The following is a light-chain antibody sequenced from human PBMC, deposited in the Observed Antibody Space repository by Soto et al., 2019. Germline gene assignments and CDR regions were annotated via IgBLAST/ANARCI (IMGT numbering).Light chain of an antibody. CDR1: QSISSS. J-gene: IGKJ2*01. CDR3: QQYESYPYS. V-gene: IGKV1-5*01. CDR2: DAS. Sequence: IQMTQSPSTVSASVGDRVTITCRASQSISSSLAWYQQKPGKAPKVLIYDASSLDSGVPSRFSGSGYGTEFTLTVSSLQPGDFATYSCQQYESYPYSFGQGTK.